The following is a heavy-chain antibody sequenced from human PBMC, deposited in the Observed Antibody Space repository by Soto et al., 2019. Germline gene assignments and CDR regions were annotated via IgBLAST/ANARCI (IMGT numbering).Heavy chain of an antibody. J-gene: IGHJ4*02. CDR1: GGSISSYY. V-gene: IGHV4-59*08. Sequence: QVQLQESGPGLVKPSETLSLTCTVSGGSISSYYWSWIRQPPGKGLEWIGYIYYSGSTNYNPTLKSRVTKAVDTSKHRFSLKLSSVTAADTAVYYCARAGRDGYNAFDYWGQGTLVTVSS. CDR2: IYYSGST. D-gene: IGHD5-12*01. CDR3: ARAGRDGYNAFDY.